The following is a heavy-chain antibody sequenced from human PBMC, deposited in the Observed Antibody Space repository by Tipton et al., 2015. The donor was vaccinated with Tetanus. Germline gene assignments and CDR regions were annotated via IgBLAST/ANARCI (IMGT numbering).Heavy chain of an antibody. Sequence: TLSLTCTVSGGSISSYYWSWIRQPPGKGLEWIGYIYYSGSTNYNPSLKSRVTISVDTSKNQFSLKLSSVTAADTAVYYCARDRSDSSSWYGVGYYYGMDVWGQGTTVTVSS. V-gene: IGHV4-59*01. CDR1: GGSISSYY. J-gene: IGHJ6*02. CDR3: ARDRSDSSSWYGVGYYYGMDV. D-gene: IGHD6-13*01. CDR2: IYYSGST.